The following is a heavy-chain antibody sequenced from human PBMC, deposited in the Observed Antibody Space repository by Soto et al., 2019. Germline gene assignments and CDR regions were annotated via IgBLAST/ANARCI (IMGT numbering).Heavy chain of an antibody. CDR2: ISSSGSTI. D-gene: IGHD3-22*01. J-gene: IGHJ4*02. CDR1: GFTFSDYY. V-gene: IGHV3-11*01. CDR3: ARVPDYYDSPDY. Sequence: GSLRLSCAASGFTFSDYYMSWIRQAPGKGLEWVSYISSSGSTIYYADSVKGRFTISRDNAKNSLYLQMNSLRAEDTAVYYCARVPDYYDSPDYWGQGTLVTVSS.